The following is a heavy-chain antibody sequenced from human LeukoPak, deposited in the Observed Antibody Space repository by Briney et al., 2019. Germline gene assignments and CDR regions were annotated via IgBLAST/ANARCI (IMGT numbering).Heavy chain of an antibody. CDR3: AREMMAGTFDS. CDR1: EFIVNDYY. D-gene: IGHD6-19*01. Sequence: GGSLRLSCVVSEFIVNDYYMSWIRQAPGKGLEWVADIGGSDSIVAYAASVRGRFSISRDFAKNSLYLEMNSLRAEDTAVYYCAREMMAGTFDSWGQGALVTVSS. CDR2: IGGSDSIV. V-gene: IGHV3-11*01. J-gene: IGHJ4*02.